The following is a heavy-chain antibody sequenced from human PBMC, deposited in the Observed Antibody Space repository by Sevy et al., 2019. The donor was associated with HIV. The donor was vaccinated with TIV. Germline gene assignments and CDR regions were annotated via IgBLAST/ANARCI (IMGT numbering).Heavy chain of an antibody. V-gene: IGHV3-30*03. CDR3: ARVSSIYYDRGYFYAMDV. Sequence: GGSLRLSCAASGFIFSTYDMHWGRQAPGKGLEWVAFISYDGSKKYNADSVKGRFTISRDNAKNSLYLQMSSLRAEDSSVYFCARVSSIYYDRGYFYAMDVWCQGTTVTVSS. CDR1: GFIFSTYD. D-gene: IGHD3-22*01. J-gene: IGHJ6*02. CDR2: ISYDGSKK.